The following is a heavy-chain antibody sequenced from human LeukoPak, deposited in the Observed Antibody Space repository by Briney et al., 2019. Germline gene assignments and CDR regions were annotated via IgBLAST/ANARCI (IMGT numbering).Heavy chain of an antibody. J-gene: IGHJ4*02. D-gene: IGHD2-15*01. CDR3: ARERGYSSGGSCYRRDYFDY. CDR1: GYTFTSYG. Sequence: AAVKVSCKASGYTFTSYGISWVRQAPGQELEGLGWISAYNGNTNYAQTLQGRVTMTTDTSTSTAYMGMRSLRSGNTAVYYCARERGYSSGGSCYRRDYFDYWGQGTLVTVSS. CDR2: ISAYNGNT. V-gene: IGHV1-18*01.